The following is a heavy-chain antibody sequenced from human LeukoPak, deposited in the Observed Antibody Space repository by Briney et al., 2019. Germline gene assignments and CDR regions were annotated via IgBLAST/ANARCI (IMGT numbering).Heavy chain of an antibody. CDR3: AKDRYSYAFEYFDS. V-gene: IGHV3-30*18. J-gene: IGHJ4*02. CDR1: GFTFSSYS. Sequence: GGSLRLSCAASGFTFSSYSMHWVRQAPGKGLEWVAVISNDGSKKYSVDSVKGRFTISRDNSKNTLYLQMNSLRAEDTAVYYCAKDRYSYAFEYFDSWGQGTLVTVSS. CDR2: ISNDGSKK. D-gene: IGHD5-18*01.